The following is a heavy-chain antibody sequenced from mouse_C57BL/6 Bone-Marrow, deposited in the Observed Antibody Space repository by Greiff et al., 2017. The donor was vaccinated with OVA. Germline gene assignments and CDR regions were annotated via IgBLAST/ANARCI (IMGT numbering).Heavy chain of an antibody. Sequence: DVQLVESGGDLVKPGGSLKLSCAASGFTFSSYGMSWVRQTPDKRLEWVATISSGGSYTYYPDSVKGRFTISRDNAKNTLYLQMSSLKSEDTAMYYCARWLSWFAYWGQGTLVTVSA. V-gene: IGHV5-6*01. CDR1: GFTFSSYG. D-gene: IGHD2-2*01. J-gene: IGHJ3*01. CDR2: ISSGGSYT. CDR3: ARWLSWFAY.